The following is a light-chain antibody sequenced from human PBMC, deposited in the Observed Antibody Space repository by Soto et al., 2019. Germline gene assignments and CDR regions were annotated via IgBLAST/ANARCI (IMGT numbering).Light chain of an antibody. V-gene: IGLV3-21*02. J-gene: IGLJ1*01. Sequence: SYELTQPPSVSVAPGQTARITCGGNNIGSKSVHWYQQKPGQAPVLVVYDDSDRRSGIPERFSGSNSGNTATLTISRVEAGDEADYYCQVWDSSSDHHVFGTGTKVTVL. CDR1: NIGSKS. CDR3: QVWDSSSDHHV. CDR2: DDS.